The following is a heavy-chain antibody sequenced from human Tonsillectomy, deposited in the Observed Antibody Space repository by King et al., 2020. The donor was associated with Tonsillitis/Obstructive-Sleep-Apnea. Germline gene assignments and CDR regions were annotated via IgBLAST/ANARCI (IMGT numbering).Heavy chain of an antibody. CDR3: ARAAVFNGSGWYRTRMINWFDP. Sequence: VQLQQWGAGLLKPSETLSLTCAVYGGSFSGYYWSWIRQPPGKGLEWIGEINHSGSTNYNPSLKSRVTISVDTSKNQFSLKLSSVTAADTAVYYCARAAVFNGSGWYRTRMINWFDPWGQGTLVTVSS. D-gene: IGHD6-19*01. V-gene: IGHV4-34*01. J-gene: IGHJ5*02. CDR1: GGSFSGYY. CDR2: INHSGST.